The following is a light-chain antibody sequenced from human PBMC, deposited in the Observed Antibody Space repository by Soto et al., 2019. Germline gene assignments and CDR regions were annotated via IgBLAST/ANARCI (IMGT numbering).Light chain of an antibody. CDR2: AAS. J-gene: IGKJ1*01. CDR1: QGIRSA. Sequence: AIPLTQSPSSLSASVGGRVTITCRASQGIRSALGWYQQKPGKVPKLLIYAASTLQSGVPSRFSGSGFGTDFTLTINSLQPEDFATYYCLLDYAYFWAFGQGTKVEVK. CDR3: LLDYAYFWA. V-gene: IGKV1-6*01.